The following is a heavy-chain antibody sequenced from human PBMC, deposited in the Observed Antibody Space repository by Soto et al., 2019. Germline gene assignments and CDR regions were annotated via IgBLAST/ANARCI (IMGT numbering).Heavy chain of an antibody. D-gene: IGHD6-19*01. CDR2: IKAGNGDT. CDR1: GYTFTRNA. J-gene: IGHJ6*02. V-gene: IGHV1-3*01. CDR3: ARDPAVAGLHGMDV. Sequence: GASVKVSCKASGYTFTRNAIHWVRQAPGQRLEWIGRIKAGNGDTKYSQKFQGRVTITRDTSASTAYMELSSLRSEDTAVYYCARDPAVAGLHGMDVWGQGTTVTV.